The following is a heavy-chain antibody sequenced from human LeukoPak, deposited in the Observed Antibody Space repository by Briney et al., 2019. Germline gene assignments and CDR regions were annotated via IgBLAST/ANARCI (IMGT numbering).Heavy chain of an antibody. CDR3: ATYRQVLLPFES. J-gene: IGHJ4*02. D-gene: IGHD2-8*02. Sequence: GGSLRLSCAASGFTLSTYAMIWVRQPPGKGLEWVSSIFPSGGEIHYADSVRGRFTISRDNSKSTLSLQMNSLRAEDTAIYYCATYRQVLLPFESWGQGTLVTVSS. V-gene: IGHV3-23*01. CDR1: GFTLSTYA. CDR2: IFPSGGEI.